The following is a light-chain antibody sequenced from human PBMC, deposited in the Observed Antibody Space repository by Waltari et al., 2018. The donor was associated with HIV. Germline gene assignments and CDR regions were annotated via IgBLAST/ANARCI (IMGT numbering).Light chain of an antibody. V-gene: IGLV1-44*01. Sequence: QSVLPQPPSASGTPGQRVTISCSGSSPNIGSNTVSWYQQLPGTAPKLLIYSNNQRPSGVPDRFSGSKSGTSASLAISGLQSEDEADYYCAAWDDSLNGWVFGGGTKLTVL. J-gene: IGLJ3*02. CDR3: AAWDDSLNGWV. CDR1: SPNIGSNT. CDR2: SNN.